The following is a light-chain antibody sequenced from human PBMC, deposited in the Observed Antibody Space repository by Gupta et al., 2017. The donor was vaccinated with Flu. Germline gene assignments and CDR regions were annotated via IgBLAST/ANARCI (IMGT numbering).Light chain of an antibody. J-gene: IGLJ1*01. CDR2: EVT. Sequence: QSALTQPPSVSGSPGQSVTISCTGTSRDVGSYNRVSWYQQPPGTAPILMIYEVTNRPSGVPGRFSGSTSGTTASLTISGRQAEDDAYYYCTSYTSSSTYVFGTGTKLTVL. CDR3: TSYTSSSTYV. CDR1: SRDVGSYNR. V-gene: IGLV2-18*02.